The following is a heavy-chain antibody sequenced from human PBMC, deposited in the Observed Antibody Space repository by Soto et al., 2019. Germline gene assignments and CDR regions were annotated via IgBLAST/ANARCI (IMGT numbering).Heavy chain of an antibody. D-gene: IGHD3-10*01. CDR1: GFTFSSYT. CDR2: ISGSGGST. J-gene: IGHJ4*02. CDR3: ARDRDYYGSPLDY. Sequence: GGSLRPSCAASGFTFSSYTMSWVRQAPGKGLEWVSVISGSGGSTYYADSVKGRFTISRDNSKNTLYLQMNSLRAEDTAVYYCARDRDYYGSPLDYWGQGTLVTVSS. V-gene: IGHV3-23*01.